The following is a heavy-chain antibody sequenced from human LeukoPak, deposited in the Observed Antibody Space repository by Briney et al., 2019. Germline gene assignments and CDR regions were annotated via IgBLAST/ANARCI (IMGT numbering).Heavy chain of an antibody. V-gene: IGHV3-48*02. CDR2: ISSSGSTT. D-gene: IGHD3-22*01. CDR3: ARDRSAGSGYFDY. J-gene: IGHJ4*02. CDR1: GFTFSSYS. Sequence: GGSLRLSSAASGFTFSSYSMNWVRQAPGKGLEWVSYISSSGSTTYYADSVKGRFTISRDNAKNSLYLQMNSLRDEDTAVYYCARDRSAGSGYFDYWGQGSLVTVSS.